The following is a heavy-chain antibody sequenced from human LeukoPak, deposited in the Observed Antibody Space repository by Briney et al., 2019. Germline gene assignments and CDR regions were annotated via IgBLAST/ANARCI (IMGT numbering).Heavy chain of an antibody. J-gene: IGHJ3*02. CDR1: GGSFSGYY. Sequence: SETLSLTCAVYGGSFSGYYWSWIRQPPGKGLEWIGEINHSGSTNYNPSLKSRVTISVDTSKYQFSLKLSSVTAADTAVYYCARGVVVAATRRAPFDIWGQGTMVTVSS. V-gene: IGHV4-34*01. D-gene: IGHD2-15*01. CDR2: INHSGST. CDR3: ARGVVVAATRRAPFDI.